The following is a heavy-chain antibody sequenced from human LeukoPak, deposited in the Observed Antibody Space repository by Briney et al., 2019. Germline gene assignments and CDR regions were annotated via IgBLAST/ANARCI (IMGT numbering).Heavy chain of an antibody. CDR1: GGSFSGYY. Sequence: SETLSLTCAVYGGSFSGYYWSWVRQPPGKGLEWIGEINHSGSTNYNASLKSRVTISVDTSKYQFSLKLSSVTAADTAVYYCARQRLTYYYDSSGYYPGGYYFDYWGQGTLVTVSS. D-gene: IGHD3-22*01. CDR3: ARQRLTYYYDSSGYYPGGYYFDY. CDR2: INHSGST. V-gene: IGHV4-34*01. J-gene: IGHJ4*02.